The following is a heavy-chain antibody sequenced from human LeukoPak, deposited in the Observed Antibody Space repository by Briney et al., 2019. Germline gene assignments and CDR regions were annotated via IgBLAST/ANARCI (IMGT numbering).Heavy chain of an antibody. V-gene: IGHV4-38-2*02. CDR3: TRGSIAYYYMDV. CDR1: GYSISNGYY. CDR2: IYDSGST. J-gene: IGHJ6*03. D-gene: IGHD3-22*01. Sequence: PSETLSLTCSVSGYSISNGYYWGWIRQPPGKGLEWIGCIYDSGSTYYNPSLKSRVSISIDTSKNQFSLKLSSVTAADTAVYYCTRGSIAYYYMDVWGKGTTVTISS.